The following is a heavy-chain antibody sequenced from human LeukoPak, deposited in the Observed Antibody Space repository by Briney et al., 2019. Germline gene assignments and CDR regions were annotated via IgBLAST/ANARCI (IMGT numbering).Heavy chain of an antibody. CDR1: GFTFSSYS. J-gene: IGHJ3*02. CDR3: ASEVVVTYDAFDI. CDR2: ISSSSSYI. D-gene: IGHD3-22*01. V-gene: IGHV3-21*01. Sequence: GGSLRLSCAASGFTFSSYSMNWVRQAPGKGLEWVSSISSSSSYIYYADSVKGRFTISRDNAKNSLYLQMNSLRAEDTAVYCCASEVVVTYDAFDIWGQGTMVTVSS.